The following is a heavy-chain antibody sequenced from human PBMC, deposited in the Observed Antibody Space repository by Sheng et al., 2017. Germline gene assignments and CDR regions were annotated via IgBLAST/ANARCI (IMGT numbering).Heavy chain of an antibody. D-gene: IGHD6-13*01. CDR3: AKDATAAPWYFDY. J-gene: IGHJ4*02. CDR1: GFTFSSYG. Sequence: QVQLVESGGGVVQPGGSLRLSCAASGFTFSSYGMHWVRQAPGKGLEWVAFIRYDGSNKYYADSVKGRFTISRDNSKNTLYLQMNSLRAEDTAVYYCAKDATAAPWYFDYWGQGTLVTVSS. V-gene: IGHV3-30*02. CDR2: IRYDGSNK.